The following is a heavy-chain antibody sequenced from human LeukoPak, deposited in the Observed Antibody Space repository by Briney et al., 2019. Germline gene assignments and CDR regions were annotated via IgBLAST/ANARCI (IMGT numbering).Heavy chain of an antibody. CDR3: VREGEGPLSKDFDY. Sequence: ASMKVSCKSSGFTFTDHYIHWVRQGPGQGLEWMGYIGPHSTYTSSPQEFQGRVTMTRDASMSTAYMELTRLTSDDTAVYYCVREGEGPLSKDFDYWGQGTLVTVSS. J-gene: IGHJ4*02. V-gene: IGHV1-2*02. D-gene: IGHD2/OR15-2a*01. CDR1: GFTFTDHY. CDR2: IGPHSTYT.